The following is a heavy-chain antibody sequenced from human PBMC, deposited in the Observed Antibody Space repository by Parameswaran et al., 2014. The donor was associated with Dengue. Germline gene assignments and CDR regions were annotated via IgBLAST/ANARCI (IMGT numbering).Heavy chain of an antibody. CDR2: IIPIFGTA. V-gene: IGHV1-69*01. D-gene: IGHD2-2*01. Sequence: WVRQAPGQGLEWMGGIIPIFGTANYAQKFQGRVTITADESTSTAYMELSSLRSEDTAVYYCARVRGSSTSCSNCYYYGMDVWGQGTTVTVSS. CDR3: ARVRGSSTSCSNCYYYGMDV. J-gene: IGHJ6*02.